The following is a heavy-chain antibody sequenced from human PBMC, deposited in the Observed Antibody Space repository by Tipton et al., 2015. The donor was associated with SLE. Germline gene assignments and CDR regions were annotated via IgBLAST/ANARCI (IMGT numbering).Heavy chain of an antibody. V-gene: IGHV4-4*07. J-gene: IGHJ5*02. D-gene: IGHD1-1*01. CDR2: VHSSGSI. CDR1: GISISNYY. Sequence: TLSLTCSVSGISISNYYWSWIRQSANKGLEWIGRVHSSGSISYNPSLKSRLTMSVDTSNNQFYLKLNSVTAADTAVYYCARGQHQLGRFDPWGQGTLVTVSS. CDR3: ARGQHQLGRFDP.